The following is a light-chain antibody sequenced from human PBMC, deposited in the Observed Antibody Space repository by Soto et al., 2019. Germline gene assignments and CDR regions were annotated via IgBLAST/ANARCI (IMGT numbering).Light chain of an antibody. Sequence: QSVLTQPPSVSGAPGQRVTISCTGSSSNIGAGYDVHWYQQLPGTAPKLLIYGNSNRPSGVPDRFSGSKSGTSASLAITGLQAEDEADYYCQSYDISLPVVFGGGTKLTVL. J-gene: IGLJ2*01. CDR1: SSNIGAGYD. CDR2: GNS. V-gene: IGLV1-40*01. CDR3: QSYDISLPVV.